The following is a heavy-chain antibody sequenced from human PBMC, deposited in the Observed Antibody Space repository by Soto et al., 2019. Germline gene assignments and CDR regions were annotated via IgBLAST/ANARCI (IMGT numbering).Heavy chain of an antibody. CDR2: IYYSGST. Sequence: QVQLQESGPGLVKPSQTLSLTCTVSGGSISSGDYYWSWIRQPPGKGLEWIGYIYYSGSTYYNPSLKSRVTISVDTSKNQFSLKLSSVTAADTAVYYCARVLRAKYYYGSGSYYNGDYWGQGTLVTVSS. CDR1: GGSISSGDYY. CDR3: ARVLRAKYYYGSGSYYNGDY. J-gene: IGHJ4*02. V-gene: IGHV4-30-4*01. D-gene: IGHD3-10*01.